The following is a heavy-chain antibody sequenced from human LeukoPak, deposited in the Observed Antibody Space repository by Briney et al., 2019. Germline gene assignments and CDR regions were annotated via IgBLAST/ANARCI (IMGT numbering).Heavy chain of an antibody. V-gene: IGHV3-48*03. CDR3: AELGITMIGGV. J-gene: IGHJ6*04. CDR1: GLTFSSYE. Sequence: GGSLRLSRAASGLTFSSYEMNWVRQAPGEGLEWVSYISSSGSTIYYADSVKGRFTISRDNAKNSLYLQMNSLRAEDTAVYYCAELGITMIGGVWGKGTTVTISS. D-gene: IGHD3-10*02. CDR2: ISSSGSTI.